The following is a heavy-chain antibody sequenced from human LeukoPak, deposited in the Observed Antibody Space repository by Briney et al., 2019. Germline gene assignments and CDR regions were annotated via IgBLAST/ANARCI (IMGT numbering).Heavy chain of an antibody. V-gene: IGHV1-2*02. J-gene: IGHJ5*02. CDR3: ARGYYYDSSGYSNNWFDP. CDR1: GYTFTGYY. Sequence: ASVKVSCKASGYTFTGYYMHWVRQAPGQGLEWMGWINPNSGGTNYAQKFQGRVTMTRNTSISTAYMELSSLRSEDTAVYYCARGYYYDSSGYSNNWFDPWGQGTLVTVSS. D-gene: IGHD3-22*01. CDR2: INPNSGGT.